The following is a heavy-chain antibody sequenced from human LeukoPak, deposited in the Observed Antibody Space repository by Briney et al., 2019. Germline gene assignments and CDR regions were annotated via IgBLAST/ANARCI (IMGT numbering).Heavy chain of an antibody. Sequence: GGSLRLSCAASRFTFRSYAVSGVREASGKGLEWVSSISGGGGDIFYADSVKGRFSISRDNSKNRVFLQLNSLRAEDTAMYYCARWFGEPPNFDYWGQGTLVTVSS. CDR1: RFTFRSYA. CDR2: ISGGGGDI. V-gene: IGHV3-23*01. CDR3: ARWFGEPPNFDY. J-gene: IGHJ4*02. D-gene: IGHD3-10*01.